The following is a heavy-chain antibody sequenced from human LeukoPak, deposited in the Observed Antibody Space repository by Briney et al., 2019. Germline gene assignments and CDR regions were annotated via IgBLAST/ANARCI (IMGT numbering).Heavy chain of an antibody. CDR3: ARGRTTVRGAINNY. D-gene: IGHD3-10*01. CDR2: MNPNSGNT. V-gene: IGHV1-8*01. J-gene: IGHJ4*02. CDR1: GYTFTSYD. Sequence: ASVKVSCKASGYTFTSYDINWVRQATGQGLEWMGWMNPNSGNTGYAQKFQGRVTMTRNTSISTAYMELSSLRSEDTAVYYCARGRTTVRGAINNYWGQGTLVTVSS.